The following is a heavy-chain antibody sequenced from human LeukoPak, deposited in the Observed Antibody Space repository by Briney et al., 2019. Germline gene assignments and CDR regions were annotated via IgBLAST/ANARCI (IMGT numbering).Heavy chain of an antibody. V-gene: IGHV3-53*01. CDR3: ARGDGYNFFDY. Sequence: PGGSLRLSCAASGFTVSNYAMSWVRQAPGKGLEWVSVFYVGGATYYADSVKGRFTISRDNSENTLYLQMKSLRAEDTAVYYCARGDGYNFFDYWGQGTLVTVSS. D-gene: IGHD5-24*01. CDR2: FYVGGAT. CDR1: GFTVSNYA. J-gene: IGHJ4*02.